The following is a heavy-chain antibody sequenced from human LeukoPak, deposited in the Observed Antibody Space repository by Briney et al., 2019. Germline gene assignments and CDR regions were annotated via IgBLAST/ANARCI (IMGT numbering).Heavy chain of an antibody. D-gene: IGHD6-6*01. J-gene: IGHJ6*04. Sequence: GGSLRLSCTASGFTFGDYAMSWVRQAPGKGLEWVGFIRSKAYGGTTEYAASVKGRFTISRDDSKSIAYPQMNSLKTEDTAVYYCTRFVEEVGMDVWGKGTTVTVSS. V-gene: IGHV3-49*04. CDR2: IRSKAYGGTT. CDR1: GFTFGDYA. CDR3: TRFVEEVGMDV.